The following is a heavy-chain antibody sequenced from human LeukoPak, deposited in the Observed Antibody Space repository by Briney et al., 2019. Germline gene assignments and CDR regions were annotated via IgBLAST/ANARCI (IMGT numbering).Heavy chain of an antibody. Sequence: GESLKISCKSSGYSFTSYWIGWVRQMPGKGLEWMGNIYPGDSDTRYTPSFQGQVTISADKSISTAYLQWSSLKASDTAIYYCARIMADIYYFDDWGQGTLVTVSS. CDR3: ARIMADIYYFDD. J-gene: IGHJ4*02. V-gene: IGHV5-51*01. CDR2: IYPGDSDT. D-gene: IGHD5-12*01. CDR1: GYSFTSYW.